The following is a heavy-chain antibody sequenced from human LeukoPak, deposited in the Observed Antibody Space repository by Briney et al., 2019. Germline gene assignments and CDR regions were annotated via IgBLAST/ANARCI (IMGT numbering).Heavy chain of an antibody. D-gene: IGHD6-19*01. CDR3: ARDLSGWASLNDY. Sequence: ASVKVSCKACGYTFTSYYMHWVRQAPGQGLEWMGWINPNSGGTNYAQKFQGRVTMTRDTSISTAYMELSRLRSDDTAVYYCARDLSGWASLNDYWGQGTLVTVSS. V-gene: IGHV1-2*02. CDR2: INPNSGGT. J-gene: IGHJ4*02. CDR1: GYTFTSYY.